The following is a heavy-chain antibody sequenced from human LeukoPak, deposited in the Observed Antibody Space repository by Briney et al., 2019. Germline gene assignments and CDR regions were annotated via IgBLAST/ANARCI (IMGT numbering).Heavy chain of an antibody. J-gene: IGHJ1*01. D-gene: IGHD3-10*01. CDR2: INTGNGNT. Sequence: ASVKVACKTSGYTFTNYGMHWVRQAPRQSPEWMGWINTGNGNTKSSQKFQDRVTLTRDTSASTAYMELNSLSSEDTAVYYCARVPLDDASRHYYPHWGQGTPVTVSS. CDR1: GYTFTNYG. V-gene: IGHV1-3*04. CDR3: ARVPLDDASRHYYPH.